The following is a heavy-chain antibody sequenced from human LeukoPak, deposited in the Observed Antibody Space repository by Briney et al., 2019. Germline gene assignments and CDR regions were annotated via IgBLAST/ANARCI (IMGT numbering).Heavy chain of an antibody. Sequence: GASVKVSCKASGYPFNNYDINWVRQATGQGLEWMGWMNPHSGKTGYAQNFQGRVTMTRDTSISTAYMELSSLRSEDTAVYYCARGIDYPFHYYYYYYMDVWGKGTTVTVSS. J-gene: IGHJ6*03. CDR3: ARGIDYPFHYYYYYYMDV. D-gene: IGHD4-11*01. CDR2: MNPHSGKT. V-gene: IGHV1-8*01. CDR1: GYPFNNYD.